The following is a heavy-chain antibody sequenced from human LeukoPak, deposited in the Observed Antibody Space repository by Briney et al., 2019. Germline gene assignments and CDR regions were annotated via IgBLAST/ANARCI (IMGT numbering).Heavy chain of an antibody. CDR2: FNSVGSST. CDR3: ARVAPYYDYVWGSPPACFDY. D-gene: IGHD3-16*01. CDR1: GFTFSSYW. V-gene: IGHV3-74*01. J-gene: IGHJ4*02. Sequence: GGSLRLSCAASGFTFSSYWMHWVRQAPGKGLVWVSLFNSVGSSTSYADSVKGRFTISRDNAKNTLYLQMNSLRAEDTAVYYCARVAPYYDYVWGSPPACFDYWGQGTLVTVSS.